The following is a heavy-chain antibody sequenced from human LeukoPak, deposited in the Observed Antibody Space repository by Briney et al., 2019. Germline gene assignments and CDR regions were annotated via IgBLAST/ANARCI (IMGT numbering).Heavy chain of an antibody. D-gene: IGHD3-22*01. CDR1: GFNFSSYS. CDR2: ISSSSSYI. CDR3: AREDYYDSSGYLPVDY. J-gene: IGHJ4*02. Sequence: GGSLRLSCAASGFNFSSYSMNWVRQAPGKGLEWVSAISSSSSYIYYADSVKGRFTISRDNAKNSLYLQMNSLRAEDTAVYYCAREDYYDSSGYLPVDYWGQGTLVTVSS. V-gene: IGHV3-21*01.